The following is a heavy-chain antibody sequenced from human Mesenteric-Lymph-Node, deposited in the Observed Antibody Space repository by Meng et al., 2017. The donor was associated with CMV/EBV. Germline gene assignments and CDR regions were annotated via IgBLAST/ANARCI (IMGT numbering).Heavy chain of an antibody. CDR2: ISYDGNNK. CDR3: AKVIRLTTYYYYGMDV. CDR1: GFTFSSYA. V-gene: IGHV3-30*04. J-gene: IGHJ6*02. D-gene: IGHD1-14*01. Sequence: GESLKISCVASGFTFSSYAIHWVRQAPGKGLEWVAVISYDGNNKYHADSVKGRFTISRDNSKNTLYLQMNSLRAEDTAVYYCAKVIRLTTYYYYGMDVWGQGTTVTVSS.